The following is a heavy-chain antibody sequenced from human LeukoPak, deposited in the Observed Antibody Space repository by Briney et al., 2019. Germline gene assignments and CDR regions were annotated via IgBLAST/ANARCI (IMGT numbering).Heavy chain of an antibody. V-gene: IGHV4-30-4*01. CDR3: ARADYDILTGYSRPDAFDI. CDR1: GGSISSGDYY. J-gene: IGHJ3*02. D-gene: IGHD3-9*01. CDR2: IYYSGST. Sequence: PSQTLSLTCTVSGGSISSGDYYWSWIRQPPGKGLGWIGYIYYSGSTYYNPSLKSRVTISVDTSKNQFSLKLSSVTAADTAVYYCARADYDILTGYSRPDAFDIWGQGTMVTVSS.